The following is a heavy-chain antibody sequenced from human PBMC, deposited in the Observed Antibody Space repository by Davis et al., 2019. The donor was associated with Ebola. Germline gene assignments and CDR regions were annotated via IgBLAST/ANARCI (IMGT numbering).Heavy chain of an antibody. CDR1: EFTFRSYW. V-gene: IGHV3-74*01. D-gene: IGHD1-14*01. CDR3: ARDGAGRAGY. J-gene: IGHJ4*02. Sequence: PGGSLRLSCVASEFTFRSYWFHWVRHAPGKGLEWVSRIDTDGSTTNYADSVRGRFTISRDNAKNTLFLQMNSLRADDTAVYYCARDGAGRAGYWGQGTLVTVSS. CDR2: IDTDGSTT.